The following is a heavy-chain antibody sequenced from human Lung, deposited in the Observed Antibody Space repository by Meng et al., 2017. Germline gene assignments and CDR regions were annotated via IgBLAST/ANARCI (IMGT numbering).Heavy chain of an antibody. V-gene: IGHV4-4*02. D-gene: IGHD2-21*01. CDR3: TKNDFYCLGY. Sequence: QVQVQESGPGLAKPSGTLSLTWAVSGGSISSDNWWSWVRQPPGKGLEWIGEIYHSGSTNYNPSLKSRITISVDKPKNQFSLTLSSVTAADTAVYYCTKNDFYCLGYWGQGTLVTVSS. CDR1: GGSISSDNW. J-gene: IGHJ4*02. CDR2: IYHSGST.